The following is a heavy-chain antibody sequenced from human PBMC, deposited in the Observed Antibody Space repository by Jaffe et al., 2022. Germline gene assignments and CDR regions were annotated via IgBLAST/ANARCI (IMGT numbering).Heavy chain of an antibody. CDR3: ARLGDYDYIWGSYRLPFGGAFDI. CDR1: GFTFSSYW. J-gene: IGHJ3*02. Sequence: EVQLVESGGGLVQPGGSLRLSCAASGFTFSSYWMSWVRQAPGKGLEWVANIKQDGSEKYYVDSVKGRFTISRDNAKNSLYLQMNSLRAEDTAVYYCARLGDYDYIWGSYRLPFGGAFDIWGQGTMVTVSS. CDR2: IKQDGSEK. V-gene: IGHV3-7*01. D-gene: IGHD3-16*02.